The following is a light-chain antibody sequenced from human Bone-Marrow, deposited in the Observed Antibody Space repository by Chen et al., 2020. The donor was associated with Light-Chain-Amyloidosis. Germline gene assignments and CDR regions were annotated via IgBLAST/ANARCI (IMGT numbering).Light chain of an antibody. V-gene: IGLV3-25*03. CDR2: RDT. CDR3: QSADSSGTYEVI. Sequence: SYELTQPPSVSVSPGQTARITCSGDDLPTKYAYWYQQKPGQAPVLVIHRDTERPSGISGRFSCSSSETTTTLTIRGGQAEDEADYHCQSADSSGTYEVIFGGGTKLTVL. CDR1: DLPTKY. J-gene: IGLJ2*01.